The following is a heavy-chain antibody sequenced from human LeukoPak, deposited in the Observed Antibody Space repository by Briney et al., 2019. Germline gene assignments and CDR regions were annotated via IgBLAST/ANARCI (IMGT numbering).Heavy chain of an antibody. CDR1: GYTFTSYY. CDR3: ARDVRYYDSSGYYYEYYFDY. CDR2: INPSGGST. V-gene: IGHV1-46*01. D-gene: IGHD3-22*01. Sequence: ASVKVSCKASGYTFTSYYMHWVRQAPGQGLEWMGIINPSGGSTSYAQKFQGRVTMTTDTSTSTAYMELRSLRSDDTAVYYCARDVRYYDSSGYYYEYYFDYWGQGTLVTVSS. J-gene: IGHJ4*02.